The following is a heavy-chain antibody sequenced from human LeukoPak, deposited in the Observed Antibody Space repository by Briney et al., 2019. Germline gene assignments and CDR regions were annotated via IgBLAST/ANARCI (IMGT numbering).Heavy chain of an antibody. CDR3: ARGPYSYDSSGAFDI. CDR2: ISSSGST. Sequence: PSQTLSLTCTVSGDSISSGDYYWSWIRQPAGKGLEWIGRISSSGSTNYNPSLKSRVAISVDTSKNQFSLKLSSVTAADTAVYFCARGPYSYDSSGAFDIWGQGTMVTVSS. J-gene: IGHJ3*02. V-gene: IGHV4-61*02. CDR1: GDSISSGDYY. D-gene: IGHD3-22*01.